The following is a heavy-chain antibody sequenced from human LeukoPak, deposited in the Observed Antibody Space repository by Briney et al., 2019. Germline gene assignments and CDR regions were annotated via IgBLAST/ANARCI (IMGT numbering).Heavy chain of an antibody. CDR2: VVGDGGKT. CDR1: GFTFHDYA. V-gene: IGHV3-43*02. D-gene: IGHD2/OR15-2a*01. Sequence: GGSLRLSCAASGFTFHDYAMHWVRHAPGKGVEGLSFVVGDGGKTYYADSVKGRFTISSDNRKNSLYLQMNSLRSEDTAFYYCAKDKDTTGWDHWGQGTLVTVSS. J-gene: IGHJ4*02. CDR3: AKDKDTTGWDH.